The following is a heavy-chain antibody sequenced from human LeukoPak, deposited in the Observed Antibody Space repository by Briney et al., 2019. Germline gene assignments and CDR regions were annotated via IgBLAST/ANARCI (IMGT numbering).Heavy chain of an antibody. Sequence: SETLSLTCTVSGGSISSYYWRWLRQPPGKGLEWIGYIYYSGSTNYNPSLKSRVTISVDTSKNQFSLKLSSVTAADTAVYYCARDPIRCSGGSCYSHYGMDVWGQGTTVTVSS. CDR2: IYYSGST. D-gene: IGHD2-15*01. J-gene: IGHJ6*02. CDR3: ARDPIRCSGGSCYSHYGMDV. CDR1: GGSISSYY. V-gene: IGHV4-59*13.